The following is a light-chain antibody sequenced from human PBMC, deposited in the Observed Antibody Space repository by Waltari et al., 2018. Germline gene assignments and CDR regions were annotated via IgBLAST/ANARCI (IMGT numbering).Light chain of an antibody. V-gene: IGLV2-8*01. J-gene: IGLJ2*01. Sequence: QSALTQPPSASGSPGQSVTISCTGTSSDVGGYDFVSWYQQYPGKAPKFLIYDVSKRPSGVPDRFSGSKSGNTASLTVSGLQAEDEADYYCSSYAGPNTVLFGGGTKLTVL. CDR2: DVS. CDR3: SSYAGPNTVL. CDR1: SSDVGGYDF.